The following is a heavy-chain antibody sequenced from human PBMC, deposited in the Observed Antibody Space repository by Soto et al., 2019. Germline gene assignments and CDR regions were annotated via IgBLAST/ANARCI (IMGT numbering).Heavy chain of an antibody. J-gene: IGHJ5*02. D-gene: IGHD4-17*01. V-gene: IGHV1-69*13. CDR2: ITPVLGTA. CDR3: ARSLEGTTVTNWFDP. Sequence: GASVKVSCKASADTFNTYSLSWLRQAPGRRLEWMGGITPVLGTADYAQSFEDRLTITADDSTSTIYMELSSLRSDDTAVYYCARSLEGTTVTNWFDPWGQGALVTVSS. CDR1: ADTFNTYS.